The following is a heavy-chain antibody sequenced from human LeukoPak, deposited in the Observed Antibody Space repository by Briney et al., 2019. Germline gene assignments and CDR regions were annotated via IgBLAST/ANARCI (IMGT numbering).Heavy chain of an antibody. V-gene: IGHV4-30-2*01. Sequence: SQTLSLTCAVSGRSISGGGYSWSWIRQPPGKGLEWIGYIYHSGSTYYNPSLKSRVTISLDRSKNQCSLKLSSVTAADTAVYYCARGGWWQAYFDYWGQGTLVTVSS. J-gene: IGHJ4*02. CDR1: GRSISGGGYS. CDR2: IYHSGST. D-gene: IGHD2-15*01. CDR3: ARGGWWQAYFDY.